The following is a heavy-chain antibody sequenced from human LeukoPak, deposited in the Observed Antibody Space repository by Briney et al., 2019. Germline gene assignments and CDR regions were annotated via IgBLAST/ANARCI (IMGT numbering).Heavy chain of an antibody. Sequence: ASVKVSCKASGYIFTSYYMHWVRQAPGQGLEWMGIINPSSGSTSYAQKFQDRVKMTRDTSRSTVYMELSSLRFEDTAVYYCARRAGDHYYLDYWGQGTLVTVSS. CDR3: ARRAGDHYYLDY. D-gene: IGHD7-27*01. CDR2: INPSSGST. J-gene: IGHJ4*02. CDR1: GYIFTSYY. V-gene: IGHV1-46*01.